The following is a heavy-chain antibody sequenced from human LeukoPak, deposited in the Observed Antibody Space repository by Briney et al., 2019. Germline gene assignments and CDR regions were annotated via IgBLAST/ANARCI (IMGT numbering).Heavy chain of an antibody. CDR3: AKVVAYDILTGSLKA. D-gene: IGHD3-9*01. J-gene: IGHJ4*02. Sequence: QSGGSLRLSCAASGFTFSSYAMSWVRQAPGKGREWVSAISGSVGITYYADSVKGRFTIASAISKNTLYLKMNSLRAEDTAVYYCAKVVAYDILTGSLKAWGQGTLVTVSS. CDR2: ISGSVGIT. CDR1: GFTFSSYA. V-gene: IGHV3-23*01.